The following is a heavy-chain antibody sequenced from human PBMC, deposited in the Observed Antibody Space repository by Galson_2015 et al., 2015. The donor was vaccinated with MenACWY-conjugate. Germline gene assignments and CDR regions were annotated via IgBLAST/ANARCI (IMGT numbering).Heavy chain of an antibody. D-gene: IGHD6-13*01. CDR2: TYYRSRWHN. J-gene: IGHJ2*01. Sequence: WAISGDSVSSNSAAWTWIRQSPSRGLEWLGRTYYRSRWHNDYAVSVKSRITINPDTSRNQLSLQLSSVTPEDTAVYYCARGVTRTSGTINWYFEFWGRGTLVTVSS. CDR3: ARGVTRTSGTINWYFEF. CDR1: GDSVSSNSAA. V-gene: IGHV6-1*01.